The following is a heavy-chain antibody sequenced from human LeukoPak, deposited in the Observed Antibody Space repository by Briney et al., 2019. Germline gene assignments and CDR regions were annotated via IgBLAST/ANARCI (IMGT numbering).Heavy chain of an antibody. J-gene: IGHJ3*02. CDR3: ARPRRAHSSGYYYPDDAFDI. D-gene: IGHD3-22*01. CDR1: GYTFTSYA. V-gene: IGHV7-4-1*02. CDR2: INTNTGNP. Sequence: ASVKVSCKASGYTFTSYAMNWVRQAPGQGLEWMGWINTNTGNPTSAQGFTGRFVFSLDTSVSTAYLQISSLKAEDTAVYYCARPRRAHSSGYYYPDDAFDIWGQGTMVTVSS.